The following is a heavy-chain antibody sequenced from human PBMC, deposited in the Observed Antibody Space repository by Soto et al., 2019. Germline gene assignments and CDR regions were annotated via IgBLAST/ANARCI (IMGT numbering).Heavy chain of an antibody. Sequence: GGSLRLSCAASGFTFSSYGMHWVRQAPGKGLEWVAVIWYDGSNKYYADSVKGRFTISRDNSKNTLYLQMNSLRAEDTAVYYCAREEREKLYYDFWSGYGHGYFDYWGQGTLVTVSS. J-gene: IGHJ4*02. V-gene: IGHV3-33*01. CDR1: GFTFSSYG. CDR2: IWYDGSNK. CDR3: AREEREKLYYDFWSGYGHGYFDY. D-gene: IGHD3-3*01.